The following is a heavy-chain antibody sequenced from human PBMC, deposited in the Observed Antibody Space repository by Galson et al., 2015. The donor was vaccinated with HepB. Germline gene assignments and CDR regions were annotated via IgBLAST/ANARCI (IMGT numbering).Heavy chain of an antibody. J-gene: IGHJ4*02. CDR1: GFTFTNFA. D-gene: IGHD3-22*01. CDR3: ATARGGYFDSSGFSN. V-gene: IGHV3-23*01. CDR2: IGGSDINM. Sequence: SLRLSCAASGFTFTNFAMNWVRQAPGKGLEWVSAIGGSDINMFYADSVRGRFTISRDNSKNTLFLEMTSLRVEDTAVYFCATARGGYFDSSGFSNWGQGTLVTVSS.